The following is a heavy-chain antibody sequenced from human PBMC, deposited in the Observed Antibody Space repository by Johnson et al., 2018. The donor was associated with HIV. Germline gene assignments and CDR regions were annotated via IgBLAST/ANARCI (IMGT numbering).Heavy chain of an antibody. D-gene: IGHD6-13*01. V-gene: IGHV3-7*01. CDR2: IKQDGSEK. CDR3: ARVEGGSSSNAFDI. J-gene: IGHJ3*02. Sequence: VQLVESGGGLVQPGGSLRLSCAASGFTFNSYWMSWVRQAPGKGLEWVANIKQDGSEKYSVDSVKGRFTISRDNAKNSLYLQMNSRRAEDTAKYYCARVEGGSSSNAFDIWGQGTMVTVSS. CDR1: GFTFNSYW.